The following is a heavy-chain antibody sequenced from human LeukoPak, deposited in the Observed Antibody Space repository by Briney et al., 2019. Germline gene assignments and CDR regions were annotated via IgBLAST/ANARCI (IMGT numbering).Heavy chain of an antibody. Sequence: GESLQISCKGSGYNFTSYWMGWVRQVPGKGLEWMGIIYPGDSDSRYSPSFQGHVTISADKSISTAYLQWSSLKASDTAMYYCARSGGGSYYFDYWGQGTLVTLSS. J-gene: IGHJ4*02. CDR1: GYNFTSYW. D-gene: IGHD1-26*01. V-gene: IGHV5-51*01. CDR3: ARSGGGSYYFDY. CDR2: IYPGDSDS.